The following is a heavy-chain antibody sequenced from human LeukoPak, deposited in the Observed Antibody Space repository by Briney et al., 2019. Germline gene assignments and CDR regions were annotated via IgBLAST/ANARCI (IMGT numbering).Heavy chain of an antibody. J-gene: IGHJ4*02. CDR1: GYTLTELS. V-gene: IGHV1-24*01. Sequence: VASVTVSCKVSGYTLTELSMHWVRQAPGKGLEWMGGFDPEDGETIYAQKFQGRVTMTEDTSTDTAYMELSSLRSEDTAVYYCATDLSHYDILTGYAKSDYWGQGTLVTVSS. CDR2: FDPEDGET. D-gene: IGHD3-9*01. CDR3: ATDLSHYDILTGYAKSDY.